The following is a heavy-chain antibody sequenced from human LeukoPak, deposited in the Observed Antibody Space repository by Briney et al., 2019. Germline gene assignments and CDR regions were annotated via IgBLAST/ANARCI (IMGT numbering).Heavy chain of an antibody. J-gene: IGHJ4*02. CDR3: LYGGNSGDWLY. D-gene: IGHD4-23*01. CDR1: GASISSGNW. Sequence: SETLSLTCTVSGASISSGNWWSWVRQPPGKGLEWIGEVFHGGSANYNPSLKSRVTMSVDKSKNQFSLNLISVTAADTAVYYCLYGGNSGDWLYWGQGTLVTASS. V-gene: IGHV4-4*02. CDR2: VFHGGSA.